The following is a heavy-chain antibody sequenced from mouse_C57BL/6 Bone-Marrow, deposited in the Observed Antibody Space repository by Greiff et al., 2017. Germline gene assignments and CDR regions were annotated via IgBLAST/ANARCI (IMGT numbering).Heavy chain of an antibody. D-gene: IGHD2-4*01. J-gene: IGHJ4*01. V-gene: IGHV1-74*01. Sequence: QVQLKQPGAELVKPGASVKVSCKASGYTFTSYWMHWVKQRPGQGLEWIGRIHPSDSDTNYNQKFKGKATLTVDKSSSTAYMQLSSLTSENSAVXYCAIEYEHYDYVRYYAMDYWGQGTSVTVSS. CDR2: IHPSDSDT. CDR3: AIEYEHYDYVRYYAMDY. CDR1: GYTFTSYW.